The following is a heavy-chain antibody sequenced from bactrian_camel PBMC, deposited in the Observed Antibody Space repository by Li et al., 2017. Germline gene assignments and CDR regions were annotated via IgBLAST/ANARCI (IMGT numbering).Heavy chain of an antibody. CDR2: IDEKGRL. CDR1: GVRDVSVC. V-gene: IGHV3S10*01. Sequence: VQLVESGGGSVQAGGTLSVSCREASGVRDVSVCMAWFRQAPGKEREWVASIDEKGRLEYADYVKGRFTITQDNAKNTVYLQMNSLKPEDTGTYYCAADRPFCSGDHCQCALAVLWEYRYRSQGTQVTVS. J-gene: IGHJ4*01. D-gene: IGHD2*01.